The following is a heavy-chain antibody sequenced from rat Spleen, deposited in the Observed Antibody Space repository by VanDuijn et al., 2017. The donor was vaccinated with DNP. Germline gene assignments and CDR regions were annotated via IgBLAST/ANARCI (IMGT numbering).Heavy chain of an antibody. CDR2: IPDSGATT. CDR1: GFTFNNYW. V-gene: IGHV5-31*01. J-gene: IGHJ2*01. CDR3: TTYFERGY. D-gene: IGHD4-6*01. Sequence: EVQLVESGGDLVQPGTSLKLSCVASGFTFNNYWMTWIRQVPGKGLEWVASIPDSGATTYYPDSARGRFTISKDNAENTLYLQMNSLRSEDTATYYCTTYFERGYWGQGVMLTVSS.